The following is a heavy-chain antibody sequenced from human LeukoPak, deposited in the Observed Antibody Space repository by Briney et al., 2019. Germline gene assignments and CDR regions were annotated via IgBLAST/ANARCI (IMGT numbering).Heavy chain of an antibody. J-gene: IGHJ4*02. CDR3: AITYYYDSSGYYHQLPYYFDY. Sequence: GESLKISCQGSGYTFPIYWIGWVRQTPGKGLEWMGIIYPSDSHTIYSPSFQGQVTVSADKSISTAYLQWSSLKASDAAMYYCAITYYYDSSGYYHQLPYYFDYWGQGTLVTVSS. CDR2: IYPSDSHT. V-gene: IGHV5-51*01. D-gene: IGHD3-22*01. CDR1: GYTFPIYW.